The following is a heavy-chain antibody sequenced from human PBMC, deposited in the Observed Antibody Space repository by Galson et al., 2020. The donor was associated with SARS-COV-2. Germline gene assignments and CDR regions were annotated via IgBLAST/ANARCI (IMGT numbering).Heavy chain of an antibody. CDR1: GGSISSGGYS. Sequence: TLSLTCAVSGGSISSGGYSWSWIRQPPGKGLEWIGYIYHSGSTYYNPSLKSRVTISVDRSKNQFSLKLRSVTAADTAVYYCARGGVPPVTTRGLPPYYYGMDVWGQGTTVTVSS. J-gene: IGHJ6*02. CDR3: ARGGVPPVTTRGLPPYYYGMDV. CDR2: IYHSGST. D-gene: IGHD4-17*01. V-gene: IGHV4-30-2*01.